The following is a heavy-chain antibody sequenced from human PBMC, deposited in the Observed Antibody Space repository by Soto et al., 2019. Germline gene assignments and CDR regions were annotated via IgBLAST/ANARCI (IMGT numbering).Heavy chain of an antibody. Sequence: QVQLVQSGDEVKKPGASVKVSCKASGYIFVNNGIAWVRQAPGQGLEWMGWISLYTGNTHSATKIQGRLTMTTDTSTTTAYMDLGSLTSDDTAVYYCLMGDNDVTPTPQDVWGQGTTVTVSS. V-gene: IGHV1-18*01. J-gene: IGHJ6*02. CDR3: LMGDNDVTPTPQDV. CDR1: GYIFVNNG. CDR2: ISLYTGNT. D-gene: IGHD3-16*01.